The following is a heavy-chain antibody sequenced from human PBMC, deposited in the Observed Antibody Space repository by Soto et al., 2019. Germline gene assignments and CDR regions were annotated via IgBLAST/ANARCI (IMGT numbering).Heavy chain of an antibody. CDR1: GVTFSSYG. D-gene: IGHD6-19*01. V-gene: IGHV3-30*18. CDR3: AKVQVTGNYFDY. J-gene: IGHJ4*02. CDR2: ISYDGHNR. Sequence: GGSLRLSCAASGVTFSSYGMHWVRQAPGKGLEWVAVISYDGHNRYYADSVKGRFTISRDNSKKTLYLQMSSLRAEDTAVYYCAKVQVTGNYFDYWGQGTLVTVSS.